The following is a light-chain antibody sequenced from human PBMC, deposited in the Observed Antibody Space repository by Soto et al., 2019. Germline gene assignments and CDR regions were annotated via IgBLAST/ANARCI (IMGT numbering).Light chain of an antibody. J-gene: IGKJ3*01. CDR3: QQYDNPLIFT. CDR2: DAS. Sequence: DIQMTQSPSSLSASVGDRVTITCQASQEISNYLNWYQQKPGKTPKLLIYDASNLERGAPSRFSGSGSGTDFTFTISSLQPEDIGTYYCQQYDNPLIFTFGPGTKVEIK. V-gene: IGKV1-33*01. CDR1: QEISNY.